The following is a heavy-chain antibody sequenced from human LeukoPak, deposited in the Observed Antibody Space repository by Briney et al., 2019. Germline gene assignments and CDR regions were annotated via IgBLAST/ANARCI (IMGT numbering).Heavy chain of an antibody. CDR3: ARDNGLAVAYFDY. J-gene: IGHJ4*02. V-gene: IGHV3-15*07. Sequence: GGSLRLSCAASGFTFSNAWMNWVRQAPGKGLEWVGRIRSKTHGGTTDYAAPVSGRFTISRDDSKNALYLQMHSLKVEDTAVYYCARDNGLAVAYFDYWGQGTLVTVSS. CDR1: GFTFSNAW. D-gene: IGHD6-19*01. CDR2: IRSKTHGGTT.